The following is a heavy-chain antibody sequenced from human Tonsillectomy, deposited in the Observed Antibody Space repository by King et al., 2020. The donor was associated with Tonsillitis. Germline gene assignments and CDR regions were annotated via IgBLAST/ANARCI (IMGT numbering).Heavy chain of an antibody. CDR2: IYWNDDK. CDR3: AHTGYSSSWDTFDY. CDR1: GFSLSTSGVG. V-gene: IGHV2-5*01. Sequence: FTLKESGPTLVKPTQTLTLTCTFSGFSLSTSGVGVGWIRQPPGKALEWLALIYWNDDKRYSPSLKSRLTINKDTSKNQVVLTMTNMDTVDTATYYCAHTGYSSSWDTFDYWGQGTLVTVSS. J-gene: IGHJ4*02. D-gene: IGHD6-13*01.